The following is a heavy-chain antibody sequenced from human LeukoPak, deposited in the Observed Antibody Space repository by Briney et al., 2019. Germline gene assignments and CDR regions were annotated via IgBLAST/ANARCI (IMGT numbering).Heavy chain of an antibody. D-gene: IGHD4-17*01. J-gene: IGHJ4*02. Sequence: GRSLRLSCAASGFAFSSYGIYWVRQAPGKGLEWVALISNDGSTKHYADSVKGRFTISRDNSKNTVYLQMNSLRPYDTAVYYCAKEGRYGDYFDYWGQGTLVTVSS. CDR3: AKEGRYGDYFDY. CDR1: GFAFSSYG. V-gene: IGHV3-30*18. CDR2: ISNDGSTK.